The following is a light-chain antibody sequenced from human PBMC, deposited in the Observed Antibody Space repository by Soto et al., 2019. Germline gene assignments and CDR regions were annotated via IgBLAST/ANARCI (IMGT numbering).Light chain of an antibody. CDR1: QDISNY. CDR3: QQSDSLPIT. Sequence: DIQMTQSPSSLSASVGDRVTITCRASQDISNYLNWYQQRPGKAPKLLIYDASNLERGVPSRFSGTRSGTHFTFAITSLAPEGVATYYCQQSDSLPITFGQGTRLE. J-gene: IGKJ5*01. CDR2: DAS. V-gene: IGKV1-33*01.